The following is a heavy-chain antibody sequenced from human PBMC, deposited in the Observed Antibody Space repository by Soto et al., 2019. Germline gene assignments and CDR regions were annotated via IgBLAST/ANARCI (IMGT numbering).Heavy chain of an antibody. V-gene: IGHV1-3*01. J-gene: IGHJ4*02. Sequence: QVQLVQSGVAVKKPGASVKVSRKASGYTFTTYAMHWVRQAPGQRLEWMGWINAGNGKTKYSQKFQGRVTITRDTSETTAYMELSSLRSEDTAVYYWARAGDDCSTTNCYMIDYWGQGTLVTVSS. D-gene: IGHD2-2*02. CDR3: ARAGDDCSTTNCYMIDY. CDR1: GYTFTTYA. CDR2: INAGNGKT.